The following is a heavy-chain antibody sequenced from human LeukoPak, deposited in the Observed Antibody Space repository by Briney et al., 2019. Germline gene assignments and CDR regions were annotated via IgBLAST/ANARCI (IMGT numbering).Heavy chain of an antibody. J-gene: IGHJ4*02. CDR1: GFTFSSYA. CDR2: LRGNGDT. CDR3: AKESWVSNADAVL. V-gene: IGHV3-23*01. D-gene: IGHD1-1*01. Sequence: GGSLRLSCAASGFTFSSYAMSWVREAPARGLEWVSSLRGNGDTFYADSVKGRFTLSRDDSRNTVYLQLNNLRVEDTAVYYCAKESWVSNADAVLWGQGTVVTVSS.